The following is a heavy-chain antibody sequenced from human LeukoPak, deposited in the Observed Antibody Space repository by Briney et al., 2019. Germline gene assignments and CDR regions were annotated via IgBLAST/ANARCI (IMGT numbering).Heavy chain of an antibody. CDR2: IKQDGSEK. V-gene: IGHV3-7*01. Sequence: PGGSLRLSCAASGVTLSTYAMSWARQAPGKGLEWVANIKQDGSEKYYVDSVKGRFTISRDNAKNSLYLQMNSLRAEDTAVYYCARDHFSAISSSHKIYYYGMDVWGQGTTVTVSS. CDR3: ARDHFSAISSSHKIYYYGMDV. J-gene: IGHJ6*02. D-gene: IGHD6-13*01. CDR1: GVTLSTYA.